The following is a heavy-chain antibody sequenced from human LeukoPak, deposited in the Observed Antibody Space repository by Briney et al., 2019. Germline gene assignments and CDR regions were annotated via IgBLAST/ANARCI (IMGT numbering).Heavy chain of an antibody. D-gene: IGHD6-13*01. CDR1: GGSFSGYY. CDR2: INHSGST. CDR3: ARGAISIAAAGRFDP. V-gene: IGHV4-34*01. Sequence: SETLSLTCAVYGGSFSGYYWSWIRQPPGKGLEWIGEINHSGSTNYNPSLKSRVTISVDKSKNQFSLKLSSVTAADTAVYYCARGAISIAAAGRFDPWGQGTLVTVSS. J-gene: IGHJ5*02.